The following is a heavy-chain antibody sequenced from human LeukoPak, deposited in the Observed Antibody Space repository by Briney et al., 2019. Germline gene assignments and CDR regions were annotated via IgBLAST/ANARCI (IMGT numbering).Heavy chain of an antibody. CDR2: ISSSSSYI. Sequence: GGSLRLSCAASGFTFSSYSMNWVRQAPGKGLEWVSSISSSSSYIYYADSVKGRFTISRDNAKNSLYLEMNSLRAEDTAVYYCARDSTYYYDSSGYYPRGQGTLVTVSS. J-gene: IGHJ4*02. D-gene: IGHD3-22*01. CDR1: GFTFSSYS. CDR3: ARDSTYYYDSSGYYP. V-gene: IGHV3-21*01.